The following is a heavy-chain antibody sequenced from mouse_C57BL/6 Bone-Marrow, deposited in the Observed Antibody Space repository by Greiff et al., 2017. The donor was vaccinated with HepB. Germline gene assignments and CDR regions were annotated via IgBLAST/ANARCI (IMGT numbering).Heavy chain of an antibody. Sequence: VQLQQPGAELVKPGASVKLSCKASGYTFTSYWMQWVKQRPGQGLEWIGEIDPSDSYTNYNQKFKGKATLTVDTSSSTAYMQLSSRTSEDSAVYYCARRETAQATSWFAYWGQGTLVTVSA. CDR2: IDPSDSYT. D-gene: IGHD3-2*02. CDR1: GYTFTSYW. CDR3: ARRETAQATSWFAY. V-gene: IGHV1-50*01. J-gene: IGHJ3*01.